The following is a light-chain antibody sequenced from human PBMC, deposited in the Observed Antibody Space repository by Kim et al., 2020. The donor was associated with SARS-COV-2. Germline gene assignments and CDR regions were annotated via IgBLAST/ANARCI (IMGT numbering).Light chain of an antibody. J-gene: IGKJ1*01. CDR1: QSINNW. Sequence: AAVGDGVTITGRASQSINNWLAWYQQKPGKAPKPLSYKASSLQSGVPSRFSGSASGTEFTLTISSLQPDDFATYYCKQYNSYFRTFGQGTKVDIK. CDR2: KAS. V-gene: IGKV1-5*03. CDR3: KQYNSYFRT.